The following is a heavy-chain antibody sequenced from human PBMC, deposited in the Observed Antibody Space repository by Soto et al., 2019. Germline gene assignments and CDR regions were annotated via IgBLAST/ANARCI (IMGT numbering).Heavy chain of an antibody. Sequence: QVQLQESGPGLVKPSGTLSLTCAVSSGSISSSNWWSWVRQPPGKGLEWIGEIYHSGSTNYNPSLKSRVPISVDKSNNQFSLKLSSVTAADTAVYYCARGAGVVAAGFDYWGQGTLVTVSS. J-gene: IGHJ4*02. CDR1: SGSISSSNW. CDR3: ARGAGVVAAGFDY. CDR2: IYHSGST. D-gene: IGHD2-15*01. V-gene: IGHV4-4*02.